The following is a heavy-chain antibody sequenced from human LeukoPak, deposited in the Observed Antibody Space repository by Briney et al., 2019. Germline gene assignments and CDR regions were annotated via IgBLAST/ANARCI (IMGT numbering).Heavy chain of an antibody. J-gene: IGHJ3*02. CDR2: INPNSGGT. D-gene: IGHD3-10*01. CDR3: ARWGIGDLRNTFDI. Sequence: GASVKLSCKASGYTFTGNYMYWVRQAPGQGLEWMGWINPNSGGTNYAQKFQGRVTMTRDTSIGTAYMEMSRLRSDDTAVYYCARWGIGDLRNTFDIWGHGTMVTVSS. V-gene: IGHV1-2*02. CDR1: GYTFTGNY.